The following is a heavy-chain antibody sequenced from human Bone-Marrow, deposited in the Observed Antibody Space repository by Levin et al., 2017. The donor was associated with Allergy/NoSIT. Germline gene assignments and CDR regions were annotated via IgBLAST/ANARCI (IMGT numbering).Heavy chain of an antibody. D-gene: IGHD3-9*01. CDR2: ISYDGSNK. V-gene: IGHV3-30*18. CDR3: AKDRRLYYDILTGYYVDLDY. CDR1: GFTFSSYG. J-gene: IGHJ4*02. Sequence: LSLTCAASGFTFSSYGMHWVRQAPGKGLEWVAVISYDGSNKYYADSVKGRFTISRDNSKNTLYLQMNSLRAEDTAVYYCAKDRRLYYDILTGYYVDLDYWGQGTLVTVAS.